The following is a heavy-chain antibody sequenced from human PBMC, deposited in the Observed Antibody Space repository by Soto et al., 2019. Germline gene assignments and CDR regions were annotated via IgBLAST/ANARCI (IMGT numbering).Heavy chain of an antibody. CDR1: GYTFTSYT. J-gene: IGHJ4*02. CDR3: ARGVGATDY. V-gene: IGHV1-3*05. D-gene: IGHD1-26*01. Sequence: QVQLVQSGAEEKKPGSSVKVSCKASGYTFTSYTLPWVRQAPGRRLEWMGRINAGNGNTKYSQTLQGRVTITRDTSASTAYMEMSSLTAEATAVYACARGVGATDYWGQGTLVTVS. CDR2: INAGNGNT.